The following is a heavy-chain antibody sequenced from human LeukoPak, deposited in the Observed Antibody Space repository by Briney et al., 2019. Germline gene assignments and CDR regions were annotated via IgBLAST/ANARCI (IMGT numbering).Heavy chain of an antibody. D-gene: IGHD3-10*01. Sequence: GGSLRLSCTGSGFTFSTYAMHWVRQAPGKGLEWLAVVSFDGSNEYYADSVEGRFTVSRDNSNSSLYLELNRLRVEDTATYYCARPPDMVRGIVVPAVNFFDYWGQGTLVTVSS. CDR1: GFTFSTYA. V-gene: IGHV3-30*14. J-gene: IGHJ4*02. CDR3: ARPPDMVRGIVVPAVNFFDY. CDR2: VSFDGSNE.